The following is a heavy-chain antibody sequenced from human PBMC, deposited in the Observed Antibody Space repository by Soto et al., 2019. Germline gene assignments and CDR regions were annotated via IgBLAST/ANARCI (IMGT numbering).Heavy chain of an antibody. CDR3: ARGLILWFGELSRRGGCYYYMDV. D-gene: IGHD3-10*01. CDR2: INDSGNI. CDR1: GGSFSGYQ. J-gene: IGHJ6*03. V-gene: IGHV4-34*01. Sequence: SETLSLTCAVYGGSFSGYQWTWIRQTPGKGPEWIGEINDSGNINYNPSLKSRVTILVDTAKKQISLKLSSVTAADTAVYYCARGLILWFGELSRRGGCYYYMDVWGKGTTVTVSS.